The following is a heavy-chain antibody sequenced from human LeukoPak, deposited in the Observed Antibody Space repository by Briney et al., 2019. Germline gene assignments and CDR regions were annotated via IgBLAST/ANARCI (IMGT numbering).Heavy chain of an antibody. Sequence: ASVKVSCKASGYTFTSYGISWVRQAPGQGLEWMGWISAYNGNTNYAQKLQGRVTMTTDTSTSTTYMELRSLRSDDTAVYYCARVYYDFWTYYYGMDVWGQETTVTVSS. CDR1: GYTFTSYG. D-gene: IGHD3-3*01. CDR2: ISAYNGNT. CDR3: ARVYYDFWTYYYGMDV. V-gene: IGHV1-18*01. J-gene: IGHJ6*02.